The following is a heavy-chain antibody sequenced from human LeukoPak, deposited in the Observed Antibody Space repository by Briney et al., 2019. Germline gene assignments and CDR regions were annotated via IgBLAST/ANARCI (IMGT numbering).Heavy chain of an antibody. CDR1: GGSLSSNY. CDR3: ARHVSGDYAWLDV. D-gene: IGHD4-17*01. J-gene: IGHJ6*02. Sequence: PSETLSLTCSVSGGSLSSNYWSWIRQPPGEGLEWIGYIHYSGTTNYNPSLKSRVPISVDTSKNQISLRLSSVTAADTAVYYCARHVSGDYAWLDVWGQGTTVTVSS. V-gene: IGHV4-59*08. CDR2: IHYSGTT.